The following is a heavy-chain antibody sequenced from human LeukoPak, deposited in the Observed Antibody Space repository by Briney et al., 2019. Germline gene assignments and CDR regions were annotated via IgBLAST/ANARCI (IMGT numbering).Heavy chain of an antibody. CDR1: GDSIRSYY. D-gene: IGHD3-3*01. Sequence: PSETLSLTCTVSGDSIRSYYWSWIRQPPGKRLEWIGCISDSGSTNYNPSLKSRVTISVDTSKSQFSLKLSSVTAADTAVYYCARGRLLEWFDSWGLGTLVSVSS. CDR3: ARGRLLEWFDS. V-gene: IGHV4-59*01. CDR2: ISDSGST. J-gene: IGHJ5*02.